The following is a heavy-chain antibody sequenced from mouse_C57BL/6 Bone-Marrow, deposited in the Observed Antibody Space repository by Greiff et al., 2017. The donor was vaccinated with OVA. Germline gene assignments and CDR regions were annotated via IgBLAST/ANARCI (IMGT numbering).Heavy chain of an antibody. D-gene: IGHD1-1*01. V-gene: IGHV5-6*02. CDR3: ARPPYYGSGYAMDY. J-gene: IGHJ4*01. CDR1: GFTFSSYG. Sequence: EVMLVESGGDLVKPGGSLKLSCAASGFTFSSYGMSWVRQTPDKRLEWVATISSGGSYTYYPDSVKGRFTISRDNAKNTLYLQMSSLKSEDTAMYYCARPPYYGSGYAMDYWGQGTSVTVSS. CDR2: ISSGGSYT.